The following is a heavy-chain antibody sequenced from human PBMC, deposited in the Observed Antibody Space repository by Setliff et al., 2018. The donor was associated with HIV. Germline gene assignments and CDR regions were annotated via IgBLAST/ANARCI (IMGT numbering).Heavy chain of an antibody. V-gene: IGHV1-46*01. D-gene: IGHD3-10*01. CDR1: GYTFSSYY. Sequence: ASVKVSCKASGYTFSSYYMHWVRQAPGQGLEWMGIINPSGGSTAYPQKFQGRVTMTRDTSTSTAYMELNSLRSEDTAVYYCARGSDSGSYSYYYGMDVWGQGTKVTVS. CDR3: ARGSDSGSYSYYYGMDV. CDR2: INPSGGST. J-gene: IGHJ6*02.